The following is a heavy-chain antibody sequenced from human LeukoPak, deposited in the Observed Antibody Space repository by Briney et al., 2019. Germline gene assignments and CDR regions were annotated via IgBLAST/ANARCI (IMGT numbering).Heavy chain of an antibody. CDR3: AKDSVTMARGVRPWFDP. D-gene: IGHD3-10*01. V-gene: IGHV3-30*02. J-gene: IGHJ5*02. Sequence: PGGSLRLSCAASGFTFSSYWMSWVRQAPGKGLEWVAFIRYDGSNKYYADSVKGRFTISRDNSKNTLYLQMNSLRAEDTAVYYCAKDSVTMARGVRPWFDPWGQGTLVTVSS. CDR2: IRYDGSNK. CDR1: GFTFSSYW.